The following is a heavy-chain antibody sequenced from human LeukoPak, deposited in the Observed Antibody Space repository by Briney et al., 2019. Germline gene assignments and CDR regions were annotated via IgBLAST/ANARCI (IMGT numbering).Heavy chain of an antibody. J-gene: IGHJ6*02. CDR2: IYSGGST. Sequence: GGSLRLSCAASGFTVSSNYMSWVRQAPGKGLEWVSVIYSGGSTYYADSVKGRFTISRHNSKNTLYLQMNSLRAEDTAVYYCARGGHVTIFANYYGMDVWGQGTTVTVSS. CDR1: GFTVSSNY. V-gene: IGHV3-53*04. D-gene: IGHD3-3*01. CDR3: ARGGHVTIFANYYGMDV.